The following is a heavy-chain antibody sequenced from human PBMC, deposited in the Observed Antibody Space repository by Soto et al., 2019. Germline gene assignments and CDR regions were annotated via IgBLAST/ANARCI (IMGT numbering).Heavy chain of an antibody. CDR3: ARDISGSYDY. J-gene: IGHJ4*02. CDR1: DYTVTEYN. D-gene: IGHD1-26*01. V-gene: IGHV1-2*02. Sequence: ASGKVSCKASDYTVTEYNMNRVRQAPGQGLEWMGLINPNSGGTNYPQRFQGRVTMTRDTSISTAYMELSALRSDDTAIYYCARDISGSYDYWGQVTLVTV. CDR2: INPNSGGT.